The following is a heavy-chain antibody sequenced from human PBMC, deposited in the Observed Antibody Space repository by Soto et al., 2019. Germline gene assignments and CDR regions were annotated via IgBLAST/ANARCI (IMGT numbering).Heavy chain of an antibody. J-gene: IGHJ6*03. V-gene: IGHV4-59*08. CDR3: ARHTPELWVVPAAMSYHYYYMDV. Sequence: SETLSLTCTVSGGSISSYYWSWIRQPPGKGLEWIGYIYYSGSTNYNPSLKSRVTISVDTSKNQFSLKLSSVTAADTAVYYCARHTPELWVVPAAMSYHYYYMDVWGKGTTVTVSS. D-gene: IGHD2-2*01. CDR1: GGSISSYY. CDR2: IYYSGST.